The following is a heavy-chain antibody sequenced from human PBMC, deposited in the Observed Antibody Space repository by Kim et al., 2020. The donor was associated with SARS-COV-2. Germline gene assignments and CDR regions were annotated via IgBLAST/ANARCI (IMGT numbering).Heavy chain of an antibody. J-gene: IGHJ6*02. Sequence: GGSLRLSCAASGFTFSSYSMNWVRQAPGKGLEWVSSISSSSSYIYYADSVKGRFTISRDNAKNSLYLQMNSLRAEDTAVYYCASFMVATPYYYYGMDVWGQGTTVTVSS. CDR1: GFTFSSYS. CDR3: ASFMVATPYYYYGMDV. V-gene: IGHV3-21*01. CDR2: ISSSSSYI. D-gene: IGHD5-12*01.